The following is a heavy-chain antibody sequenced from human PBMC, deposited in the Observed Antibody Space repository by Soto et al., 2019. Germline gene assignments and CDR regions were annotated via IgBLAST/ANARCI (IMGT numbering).Heavy chain of an antibody. J-gene: IGHJ4*02. CDR2: IYYSGST. D-gene: IGHD5-12*01. Sequence: SETLSLTCTVSGGSISSYYWSWIRQPPGRGLEWIGYIYYSGSTNYNPSLNSRVTISVDTSKNHFSLKLSSVTAADTAVYYCARLRGGGYGNGYWGQGTLVTVSS. V-gene: IGHV4-59*01. CDR3: ARLRGGGYGNGY. CDR1: GGSISSYY.